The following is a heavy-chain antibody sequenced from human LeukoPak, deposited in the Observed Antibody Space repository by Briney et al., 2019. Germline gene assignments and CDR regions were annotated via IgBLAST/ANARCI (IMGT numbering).Heavy chain of an antibody. Sequence: KSSETLSLTCAVYGGSFSGYYWSWIRQPPGKGLEWIGEINHSGSTNYNPPLKSRVTISVDTSKNQFSLKLSSVTAADTAVYYCARAEDIVSSNYFDYWGQGTLVTVSS. V-gene: IGHV4-34*01. CDR1: GGSFSGYY. CDR3: ARAEDIVSSNYFDY. J-gene: IGHJ4*02. CDR2: INHSGST. D-gene: IGHD2-15*01.